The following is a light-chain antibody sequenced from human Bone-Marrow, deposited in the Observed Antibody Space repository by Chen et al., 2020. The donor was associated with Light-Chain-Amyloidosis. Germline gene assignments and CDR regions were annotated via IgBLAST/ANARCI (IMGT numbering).Light chain of an antibody. CDR2: RDT. CDR1: DLPTKY. J-gene: IGLJ2*01. CDR3: QSVDSSGTYEVI. Sequence: SYELTQPPSVSVSPGQTARITCSGDDLPTKYAYWYQQKPGQAPVLVIHRDTERPSGISERFSGSSSGTPATLTSSGVQEEDEADYHCQSVDSSGTYEVIFGGGTKLTVL. V-gene: IGLV3-25*03.